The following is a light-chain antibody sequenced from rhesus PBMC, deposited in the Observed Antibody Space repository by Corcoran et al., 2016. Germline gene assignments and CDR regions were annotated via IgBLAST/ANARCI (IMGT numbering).Light chain of an antibody. CDR3: QQSSNLWT. CDR2: GAS. CDR1: PNVGSY. V-gene: IGKV3-24*04. J-gene: IGKJ1*01. Sequence: ETVVTQSPATLSLSPGERATLSCRASPNVGSYLAWYQQKPGQAPRLLICGASSRATGIPDRFSGSGSGTDFTLTISSLEPEDVGVYYCQQSSNLWTFGQGTKVEIK.